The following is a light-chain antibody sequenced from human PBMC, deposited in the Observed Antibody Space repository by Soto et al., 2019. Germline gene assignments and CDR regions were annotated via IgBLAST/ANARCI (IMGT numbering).Light chain of an antibody. Sequence: EIVLTQSPGTLSLSPGERATLSCRASQRFSEMYLAWYQQKPGQAPRHLTYASNRATGIPDRFSGSGSGRYFTVTIGRLEPEDFAVYYDQHYGTSALFGPGTKVEIK. J-gene: IGKJ3*01. CDR1: QRFSEMY. V-gene: IGKV3-20*01. CDR3: QHYGTSAL. CDR2: AS.